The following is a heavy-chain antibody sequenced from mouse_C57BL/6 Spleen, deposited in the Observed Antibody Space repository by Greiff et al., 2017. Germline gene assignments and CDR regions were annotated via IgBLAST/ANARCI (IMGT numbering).Heavy chain of an antibody. Sequence: QVQLQQSGAELVKPGASVKLSCTASGFTFTSYWMPWVNQRPGQGLEWIGDIDPAGGYTNYHEKFKGKATLTVDTSSSTAYMQLSSLTSEDSAVYYCARRAGKYVGFAYWGQGTMVTVAA. CDR3: ARRAGKYVGFAY. D-gene: IGHD2-1*01. CDR2: IDPAGGYT. V-gene: IGHV1-50*01. CDR1: GFTFTSYW. J-gene: IGHJ3*01.